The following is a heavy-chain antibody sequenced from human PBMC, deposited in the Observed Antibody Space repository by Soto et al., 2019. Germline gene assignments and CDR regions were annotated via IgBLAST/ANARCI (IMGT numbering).Heavy chain of an antibody. CDR2: SRNKANGYIT. J-gene: IGHJ4*02. CDR3: ANYFGDKYGH. Sequence: EVQLVESGGDLVQPGGSLRLSCETSGFSFSDHYIDWVRQAPGKGLEWVGRSRNKANGYITEYAASVTGRLTISRDDSKKSLYLKMKSLKIEDTAVYYCANYFGDKYGHWGQGTLVTVSS. D-gene: IGHD2-8*01. CDR1: GFSFSDHY. V-gene: IGHV3-72*01.